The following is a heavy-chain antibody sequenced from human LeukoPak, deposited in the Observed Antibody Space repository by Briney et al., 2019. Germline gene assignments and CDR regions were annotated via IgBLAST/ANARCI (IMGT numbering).Heavy chain of an antibody. CDR3: ATYYDFWSGYLS. D-gene: IGHD3-3*01. Sequence: SETLSLTCTVSGGSISSYYWSWIRHPPGKGLEWIGYIYYSGSTNYNPSLKSRVTISVDTSKNQFSLKLSSVTAADTAVYYCATYYDFWSGYLSWGQGTLVTVSS. CDR2: IYYSGST. V-gene: IGHV4-59*01. CDR1: GGSISSYY. J-gene: IGHJ4*02.